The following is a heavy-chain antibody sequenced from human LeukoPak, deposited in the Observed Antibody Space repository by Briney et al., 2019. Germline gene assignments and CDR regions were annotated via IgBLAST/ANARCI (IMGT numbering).Heavy chain of an antibody. J-gene: IGHJ4*02. D-gene: IGHD6-19*01. CDR1: GGSISGYY. CDR2: IYYSGST. Sequence: PSETLSLTCTVSGGSISGYYWSWIRQPPGKGLEWIGYIYYSGSTNYNPSLKSRVTISVDTSKNQFSLKLSSVTAADTAVYYCAVAVAGRGYFDYWGQGTLVTVSS. V-gene: IGHV4-59*01. CDR3: AVAVAGRGYFDY.